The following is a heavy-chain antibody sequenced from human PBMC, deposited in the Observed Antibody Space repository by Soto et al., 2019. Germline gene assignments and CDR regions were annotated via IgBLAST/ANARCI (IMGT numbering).Heavy chain of an antibody. CDR2: IYHSGST. J-gene: IGHJ5*02. CDR1: GGSISSGGYS. V-gene: IGHV4-30-2*01. D-gene: IGHD2-15*01. CDR3: AREGADCSGGSCYNWFDP. Sequence: PSETLSLTCAVSGGSISSGGYSWSWIRQPPGKGLEWIGYIYHSGSTYYNPSLKSRVTISVDRSKNQFSLKLSSVTAADTAVYYCAREGADCSGGSCYNWFDPWGQGTLVTVSS.